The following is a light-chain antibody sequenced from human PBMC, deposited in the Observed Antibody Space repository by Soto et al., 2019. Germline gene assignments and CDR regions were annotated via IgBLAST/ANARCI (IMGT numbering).Light chain of an antibody. CDR3: SSYAGSNNL. V-gene: IGLV2-8*01. J-gene: IGLJ2*01. Sequence: QSALTQPPSASGSPGQSVTISCTGTSSDFGGYNYVSWYQQHPGKAPKLMIYEVSKRPSGVPDRFSGSKSGNTASLSVSGLQAEDEADYYYSSYAGSNNLFGGGTKLTVL. CDR2: EVS. CDR1: SSDFGGYNY.